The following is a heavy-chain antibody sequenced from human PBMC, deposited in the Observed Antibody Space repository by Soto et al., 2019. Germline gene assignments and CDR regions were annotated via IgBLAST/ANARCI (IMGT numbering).Heavy chain of an antibody. V-gene: IGHV1-69*13. CDR2: IIPIFGTA. CDR3: ARGDCSSTSCYTSYYYYGMDV. D-gene: IGHD2-2*02. J-gene: IGHJ6*02. Sequence: SVKVSCKASGGTFSSYAISWVRQAPGQGLEWMGGIIPIFGTANYAQKFQGRVTITADESTSTAYMELSSLRSEDTAVYYCARGDCSSTSCYTSYYYYGMDVWGQGXTVTVSS. CDR1: GGTFSSYA.